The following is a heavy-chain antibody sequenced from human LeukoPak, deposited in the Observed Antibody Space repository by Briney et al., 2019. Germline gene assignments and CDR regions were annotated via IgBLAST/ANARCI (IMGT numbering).Heavy chain of an antibody. D-gene: IGHD6-19*01. CDR2: IYYSGST. CDR1: GGSISSSSYY. CDR3: AREYSSGWTDRYYFDY. V-gene: IGHV4-39*07. J-gene: IGHJ4*02. Sequence: SETLSLTCTVSGGSISSSSYYWGWIRQPPGKGLVWIGSIYYSGSTYYNPSLKSRVTISVDTSKNQFSLKLSSVTAADTAVYYCAREYSSGWTDRYYFDYWGQGTLVTVSS.